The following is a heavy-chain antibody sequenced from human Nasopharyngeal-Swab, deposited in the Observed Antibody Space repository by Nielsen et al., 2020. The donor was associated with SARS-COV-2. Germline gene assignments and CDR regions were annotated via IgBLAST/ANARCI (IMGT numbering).Heavy chain of an antibody. CDR3: ARVNVVYYYYGMDV. Sequence: WVRQAPGQGLEWMGCLPPPPGTPPSAQGFTGRFVFSLDTSVSTAYLQISSLKAEDTAVYYCARVNVVYYYYGMDVWGQGTTVTVSS. V-gene: IGHV7-4-1*02. D-gene: IGHD2-15*01. J-gene: IGHJ6*02. CDR2: LPPPPGTP.